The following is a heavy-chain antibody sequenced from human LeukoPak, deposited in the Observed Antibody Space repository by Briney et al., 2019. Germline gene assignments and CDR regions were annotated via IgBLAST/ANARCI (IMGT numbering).Heavy chain of an antibody. V-gene: IGHV1-2*02. Sequence: ASVTVSCKASGYTFTGYYMHWVRQAPGQGLEWMGWINPNSGGTNYAQKFQGRVTMTRDTSISTAYMELSRLRSDDTAVYYCARVLHYYDILTGYYDYWGQGTLVTVSS. CDR3: ARVLHYYDILTGYYDY. D-gene: IGHD3-9*01. J-gene: IGHJ4*02. CDR1: GYTFTGYY. CDR2: INPNSGGT.